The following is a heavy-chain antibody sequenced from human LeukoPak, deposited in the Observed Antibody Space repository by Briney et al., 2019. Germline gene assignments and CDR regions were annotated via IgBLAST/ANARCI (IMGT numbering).Heavy chain of an antibody. D-gene: IGHD2-15*01. J-gene: IGHJ4*02. Sequence: PGGSLRLSCEASGFTFGNYAMNWVRQAPGKGLEWVSGISGFGGSTYYAPSVKGRLTISRDNFGNMLYLHLDSLRVEDTAIYYCARRSGSSWSSFDYWGQGALVTVSS. CDR1: GFTFGNYA. CDR3: ARRSGSSWSSFDY. V-gene: IGHV3-23*01. CDR2: ISGFGGST.